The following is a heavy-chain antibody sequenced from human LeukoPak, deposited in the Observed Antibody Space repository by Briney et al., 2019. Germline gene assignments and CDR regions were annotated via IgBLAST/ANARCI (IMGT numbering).Heavy chain of an antibody. V-gene: IGHV4-39*01. CDR2: IYYSGST. J-gene: IGHJ1*01. CDR1: GGSISSSSYY. CDR3: ARIAVAPPAEYFQH. D-gene: IGHD6-19*01. Sequence: SETLSLTCTVSGGSISSSSYYWGWIRQPPGKGLEWIGSIYYSGSTYYNPSLKSRVTISVDTSKNQFSLKLSSVTAADTAVYYCARIAVAPPAEYFQHWGQGTLVTVSP.